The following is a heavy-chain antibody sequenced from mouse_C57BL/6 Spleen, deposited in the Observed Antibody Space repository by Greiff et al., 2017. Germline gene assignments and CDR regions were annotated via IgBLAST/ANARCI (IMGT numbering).Heavy chain of an antibody. D-gene: IGHD1-1*01. CDR3: ARESYDGVYFDY. CDR1: GFTFSSYA. Sequence: EVKVVESGGGLVKPGGSLKLSCAASGFTFSSYAMSWVRQTPEKRLEWVATISYGGSYTYYPDNVKGRFTISRDNAKNNLYLQMGHLKSEDTAMYYCARESYDGVYFDYWGQGTTLTVSS. CDR2: ISYGGSYT. J-gene: IGHJ2*01. V-gene: IGHV5-4*01.